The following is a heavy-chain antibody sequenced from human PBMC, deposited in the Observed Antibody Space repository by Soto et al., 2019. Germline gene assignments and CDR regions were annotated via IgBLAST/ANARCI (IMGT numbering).Heavy chain of an antibody. CDR1: GFTVSSNY. CDR3: ARVSGGGYDGFFDY. D-gene: IGHD5-12*01. J-gene: IGHJ4*02. V-gene: IGHV3-53*04. CDR2: IYSGGST. Sequence: EVQLVESGGGLVQPGGSLRLSCAASGFTVSSNYMSWVRQAPGKGLEWVSVIYSGGSTYYADSVKGRFTISRHNSKNTLYLQMNSLRAEDTAVYYCARVSGGGYDGFFDYWGQGTLVTVSS.